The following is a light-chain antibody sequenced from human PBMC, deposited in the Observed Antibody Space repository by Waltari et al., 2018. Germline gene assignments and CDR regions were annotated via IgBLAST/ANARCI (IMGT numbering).Light chain of an antibody. CDR3: QVWDSSSDHLWV. CDR1: NIGSKS. J-gene: IGLJ3*02. CDR2: DDT. Sequence: SYVLTQPPSVSVAPGQTARLTCGGENIGSKSVHWYQQRPGQAPVLVVSDDTDRPSGIPERCSGSDAGNTATLTISRVEAGDEADYYCQVWDSSSDHLWVFGGGTKLTVL. V-gene: IGLV3-21*02.